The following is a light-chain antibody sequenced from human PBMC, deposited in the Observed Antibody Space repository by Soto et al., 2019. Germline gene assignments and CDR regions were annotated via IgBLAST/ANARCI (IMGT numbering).Light chain of an antibody. J-gene: IGKJ4*01. CDR3: QQYNNWPQLT. Sequence: EIVMTQSPATLSVSPGDRATLSCRASQSVSSNLAWYQQKPGQAPRLLIYGASTRATGIPARFSGSGSGTEFTLTISSLQSEDFAVYSCQQYNNWPQLTFGGGTKVDIK. CDR2: GAS. CDR1: QSVSSN. V-gene: IGKV3-15*01.